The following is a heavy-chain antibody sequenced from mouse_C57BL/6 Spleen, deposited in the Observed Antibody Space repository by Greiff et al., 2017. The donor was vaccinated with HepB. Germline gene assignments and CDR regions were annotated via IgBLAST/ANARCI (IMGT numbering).Heavy chain of an antibody. Sequence: EVMLVESGGGLVQPGESLKLSCESNEYEFPSHDMSWVRKTPEKRLELVAAINSDGGSTYYPDTMERRFIISRDNTKKTLYLQMSSLRSEDTALYYCARHKGDYYGSSYPFAYWGQGTLVTVSA. J-gene: IGHJ3*01. CDR1: EYEFPSHD. D-gene: IGHD1-1*01. CDR3: ARHKGDYYGSSYPFAY. CDR2: INSDGGST. V-gene: IGHV5-2*01.